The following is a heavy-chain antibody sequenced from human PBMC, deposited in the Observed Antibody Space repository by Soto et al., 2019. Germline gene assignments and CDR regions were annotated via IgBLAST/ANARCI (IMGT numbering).Heavy chain of an antibody. CDR1: GGSISSSNW. CDR3: ARVAYDSSGYYIPDFLYFDY. V-gene: IGHV4-4*02. Sequence: SETLSLTCAVSGGSISSSNWWSWVRQPPGKGLEWIGEIYHSGSTNYNPSLKSRVTISVDKSKNQFSLKLSSVTAADTAVYYCARVAYDSSGYYIPDFLYFDYWGQGTLVTVSS. D-gene: IGHD3-22*01. CDR2: IYHSGST. J-gene: IGHJ4*02.